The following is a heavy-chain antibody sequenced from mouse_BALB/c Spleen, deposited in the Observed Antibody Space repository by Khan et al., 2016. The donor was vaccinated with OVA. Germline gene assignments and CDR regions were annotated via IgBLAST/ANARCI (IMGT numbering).Heavy chain of an antibody. V-gene: IGHV1S41*01. CDR3: ARENYYSRTSYAMDY. J-gene: IGHJ4*01. CDR2: IAPGSGSA. CDR1: GYTFTSYW. Sequence: DLVKPGASVKLSCKASGYTFTSYWINWIKQRPGQGLEWIGRIAPGSGSAYYTEMFKGKATLTVDTSSSTAYIQLSSLSSDDSAVYFCARENYYSRTSYAMDYWGQGASVSVSS. D-gene: IGHD1-1*01.